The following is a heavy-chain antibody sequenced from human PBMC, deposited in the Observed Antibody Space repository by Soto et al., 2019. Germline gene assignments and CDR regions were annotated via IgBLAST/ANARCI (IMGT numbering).Heavy chain of an antibody. J-gene: IGHJ6*03. CDR2: IYSSGTT. Sequence: QVQLQESGPGLVRPSETLSLTGSVSDGSISGLYWTWVRQSPGKGLEWIGWIYSSGTTNYNPSLKSRVAFSVDTSKNQFSLKLTSVTAADTAIYYCARLRNHYFMDAWGKGTTVAVSS. D-gene: IGHD1-1*01. CDR3: ARLRNHYFMDA. CDR1: DGSISGLY. V-gene: IGHV4-59*08.